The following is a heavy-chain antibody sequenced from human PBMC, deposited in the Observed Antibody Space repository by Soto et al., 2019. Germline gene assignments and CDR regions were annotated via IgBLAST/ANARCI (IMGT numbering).Heavy chain of an antibody. CDR2: ISDSGSGT. J-gene: IGHJ4*02. CDR3: ARDVSSEYASILDV. D-gene: IGHD3-3*01. Sequence: PGGSLRLSCAASGFTFSNYDMSWVRQAPGKGLAWVSVISDSGSGTYYADSVKGRFTISRDNSKNTLYLQMNSLRAEDTAVYFCARDVSSEYASILDVWGRGARVTVSS. V-gene: IGHV3-23*01. CDR1: GFTFSNYD.